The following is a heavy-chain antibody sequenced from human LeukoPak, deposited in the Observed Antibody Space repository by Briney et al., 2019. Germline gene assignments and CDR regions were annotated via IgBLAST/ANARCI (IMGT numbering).Heavy chain of an antibody. J-gene: IGHJ4*02. Sequence: GGSLRLSCAASGFTFDDYAMHWVRQAPGKGLEWVSPITWDAGSTYYADSVKGRFTISRDNSKNSLYLQMNSLRAEDTALYYCAKGTSSWHEFDYWGQGTLVTVSS. CDR2: ITWDAGST. D-gene: IGHD6-13*01. V-gene: IGHV3-43D*03. CDR1: GFTFDDYA. CDR3: AKGTSSWHEFDY.